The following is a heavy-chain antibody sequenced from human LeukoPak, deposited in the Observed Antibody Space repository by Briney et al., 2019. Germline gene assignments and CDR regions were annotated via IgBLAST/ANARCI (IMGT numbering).Heavy chain of an antibody. D-gene: IGHD3-10*01. J-gene: IGHJ3*02. CDR2: IYGGSST. CDR1: GFTVSSNY. Sequence: GGSLRLSCAASGFTVSSNYMSWVRQGPGKGLEWVAVIYGGSSTYYADSVKGRFTISRDTSKNTLYLQLNRLRAEDTAVYYCARHPPSVPLIRGAFDIWGQGTMVTVSS. CDR3: ARHPPSVPLIRGAFDI. V-gene: IGHV3-66*04.